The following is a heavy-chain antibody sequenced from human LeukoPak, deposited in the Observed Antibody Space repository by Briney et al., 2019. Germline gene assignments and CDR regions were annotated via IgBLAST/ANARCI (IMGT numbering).Heavy chain of an antibody. CDR2: ITSSSSTI. D-gene: IGHD4-23*01. Sequence: GGSLRLSCAASGFTFSSYSMNWVRQAPGKGLEWVSYITSSSSTIYYADSVKGRFTISRDNAKNSLYLQMNSLRDEDTAVYYCARVTTGKGGNADYWGRGTLVTVSS. CDR3: ARVTTGKGGNADY. CDR1: GFTFSSYS. V-gene: IGHV3-48*02. J-gene: IGHJ4*02.